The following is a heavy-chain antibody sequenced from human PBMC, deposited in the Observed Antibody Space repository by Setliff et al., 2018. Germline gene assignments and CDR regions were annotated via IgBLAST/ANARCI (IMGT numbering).Heavy chain of an antibody. J-gene: IGHJ5*02. CDR1: GDSISSYY. D-gene: IGHD7-27*01. V-gene: IGHV4-59*01. Sequence: SETLSLTCTVSGDSISSYYWSWIRQPPGKGLEWIGYIYDSGSTNYNPSLKSRVTMSVATFENHFSLKLNSLTAADTAVYYCARVTNWGLDLRFDPWGQGILVTVSS. CDR3: ARVTNWGLDLRFDP. CDR2: IYDSGST.